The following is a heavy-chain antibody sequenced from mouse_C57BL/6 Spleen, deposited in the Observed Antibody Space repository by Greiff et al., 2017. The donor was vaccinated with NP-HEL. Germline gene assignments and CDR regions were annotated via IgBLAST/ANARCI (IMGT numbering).Heavy chain of an antibody. J-gene: IGHJ2*01. Sequence: QVQLQQPGTELVKPGASVKLSCKASGYTFTSYWMHWVKQRPGQGLEWIGNINPSNGGTNYNEKFKSKATLTVDKSSSTAYMQRSSLTSEDSAVYSWASDSYYYGGSSGDYWGQGTTLTVSS. V-gene: IGHV1-53*01. D-gene: IGHD1-1*01. CDR2: INPSNGGT. CDR1: GYTFTSYW. CDR3: ASDSYYYGGSSGDY.